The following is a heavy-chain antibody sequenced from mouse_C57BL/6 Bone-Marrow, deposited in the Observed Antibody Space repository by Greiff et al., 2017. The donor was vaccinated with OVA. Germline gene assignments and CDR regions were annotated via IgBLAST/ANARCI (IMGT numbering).Heavy chain of an antibody. CDR3: ARAYSNYVGFAY. CDR2: ISDGGSYT. CDR1: GFTFSSYA. J-gene: IGHJ3*01. D-gene: IGHD2-5*01. Sequence: EVKVEESGGGLVKPGGSLKLSCAASGFTFSSYAMSWVRQTPEKRLEWVATISDGGSYTYYPDNVKGRFTISRDNAKNNLYLQMSHLKSEDTAMYYCARAYSNYVGFAYWGQGTLVTVSA. V-gene: IGHV5-4*03.